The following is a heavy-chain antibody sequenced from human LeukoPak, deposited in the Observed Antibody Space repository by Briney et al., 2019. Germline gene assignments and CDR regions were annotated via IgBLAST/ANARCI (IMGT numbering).Heavy chain of an antibody. V-gene: IGHV3-11*03. CDR3: AGPGDFGEGRDPAHNWFDP. Sequence: PGGSLRLSCAASGFTFSYYYMSWIRQAPGKGLEWVSYISNSGSFKNYADSVKGRFTISRDNAKNSVYLQMNSLRVDDTAVYYCAGPGDFGEGRDPAHNWFDPWGQGTLVTVSS. CDR1: GFTFSYYY. CDR2: ISNSGSFK. D-gene: IGHD4-17*01. J-gene: IGHJ5*02.